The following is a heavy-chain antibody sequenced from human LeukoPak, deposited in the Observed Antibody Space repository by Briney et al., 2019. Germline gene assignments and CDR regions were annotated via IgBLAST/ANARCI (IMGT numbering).Heavy chain of an antibody. D-gene: IGHD2-15*01. Sequence: PSETLSLTWTVSGGSISTNYWNWIRQPAGKGLEWIGRIYSSGSTNYNPSLERRVTLSVDTSKNQFSLNLSSVTAADTAMYYCARGSAAPAPFDYWGQGTLVTVSS. CDR1: GGSISTNY. J-gene: IGHJ4*02. CDR3: ARGSAAPAPFDY. V-gene: IGHV4-4*07. CDR2: IYSSGST.